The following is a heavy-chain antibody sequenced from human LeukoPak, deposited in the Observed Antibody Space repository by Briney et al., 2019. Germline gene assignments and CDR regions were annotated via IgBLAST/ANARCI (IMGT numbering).Heavy chain of an antibody. J-gene: IGHJ4*02. CDR1: GGSISSYY. CDR3: ARGTNVWSGYWMFDY. CDR2: IYYSGST. Sequence: SETLSLTCTVSGGSISSYYWSWIRQPPGKGLGWIGNIYYSGSTNYNPSLKSRVTISVDTSKNQFSLKLSSVTAADTAVYYCARGTNVWSGYWMFDYWGQGTLVTVSS. D-gene: IGHD3-3*01. V-gene: IGHV4-59*01.